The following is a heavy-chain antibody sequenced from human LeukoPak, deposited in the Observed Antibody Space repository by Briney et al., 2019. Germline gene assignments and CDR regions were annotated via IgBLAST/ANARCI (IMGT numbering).Heavy chain of an antibody. V-gene: IGHV3-74*01. D-gene: IGHD5-12*01. Sequence: GGTLRLSCAASGFTFSNYWMHWVRQAPGKGLVWVSRLNADGNSITYADSVRGRFTISRDNAKNTVHLQMNSLRVEDTAIYFCAGAYSAYDPFDYWGQGILVTVSS. CDR2: LNADGNSI. CDR3: AGAYSAYDPFDY. CDR1: GFTFSNYW. J-gene: IGHJ4*02.